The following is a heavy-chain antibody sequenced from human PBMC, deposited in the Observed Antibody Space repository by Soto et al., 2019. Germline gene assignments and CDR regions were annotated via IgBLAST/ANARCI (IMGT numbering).Heavy chain of an antibody. V-gene: IGHV1-69*13. CDR1: GGTFSSYA. CDR2: IIPIFGTA. CDR3: ARDRGLYYDFWSGSFYGMDV. J-gene: IGHJ6*02. Sequence: SVKVSCKASGGTFSSYAISWVRQAPGQGLEWMGGIIPIFGTANYAQKFQGRVTITADESTSTAYMELSSLRSEDTAVYYCARDRGLYYDFWSGSFYGMDVWGQGTTVTVSS. D-gene: IGHD3-3*01.